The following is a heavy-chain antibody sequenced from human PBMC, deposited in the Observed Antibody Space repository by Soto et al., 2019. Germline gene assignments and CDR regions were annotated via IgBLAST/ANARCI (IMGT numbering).Heavy chain of an antibody. CDR1: GGTFSSYA. J-gene: IGHJ6*02. CDR3: ARDGTYYDFWSGSKYGMDV. D-gene: IGHD3-3*01. CDR2: IIPIFGTA. Sequence: SVKVSCKASGGTFSSYAISWVRQAPGQGLEWMGGIIPIFGTANYAQKFQGRVTITADESTSTAYMELSSLRSEDTAVYYCARDGTYYDFWSGSKYGMDVWGQGTTVTVSS. V-gene: IGHV1-69*13.